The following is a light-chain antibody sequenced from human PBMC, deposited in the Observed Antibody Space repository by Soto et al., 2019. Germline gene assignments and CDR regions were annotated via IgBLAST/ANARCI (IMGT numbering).Light chain of an antibody. CDR2: SGY. CDR1: QSVATN. J-gene: IGKJ1*01. CDR3: QQYNSYPWT. Sequence: EIVMTQSPATLSVSPGERATLSCRASQSVATNLAWYQHKPGQSPRLVVYSGYKRSPGVPARFSGSGSGTEFTLTITSLQPDDFATYYCQQYNSYPWTFGQGTRWIS. V-gene: IGKV3-15*01.